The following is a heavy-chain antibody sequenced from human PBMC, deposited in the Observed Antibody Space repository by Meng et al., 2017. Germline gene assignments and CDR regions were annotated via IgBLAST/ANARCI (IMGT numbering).Heavy chain of an antibody. CDR2: IYYSGST. D-gene: IGHD4/OR15-4a*01. CDR3: ARRGADYGAFDP. V-gene: IGHV4-30-4*01. J-gene: IGHJ5*02. CDR1: GGSISSGHYY. Sequence: QDHLQESGTVQEKPSQTLSLTLTVSGGSISSGHYYWSWIRQPPGKGLEWIGYIYYSGSTHYNPSLKSRVIISLATSKNLFSLKLSSVTAADTAVYYCARRGADYGAFDPWGQGTLVTVSS.